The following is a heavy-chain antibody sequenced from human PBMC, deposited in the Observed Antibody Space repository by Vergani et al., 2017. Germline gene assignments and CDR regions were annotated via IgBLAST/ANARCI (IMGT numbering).Heavy chain of an antibody. V-gene: IGHV1-8*01. CDR1: GYTFTSYD. J-gene: IGHJ5*02. CDR2: MNPNSGNT. Sequence: QVQLVQSGAEVKKPGASVKVSCKASGYTFTSYDINWVRQATGQGLEWMGWMNPNSGNTGYAQKFQGRVTMTRNTSISTAYMELSSMRSEDTAVYYCARAGKAISGSYYKEVNWFDPWGQGTLVTVSS. D-gene: IGHD3-10*01. CDR3: ARAGKAISGSYYKEVNWFDP.